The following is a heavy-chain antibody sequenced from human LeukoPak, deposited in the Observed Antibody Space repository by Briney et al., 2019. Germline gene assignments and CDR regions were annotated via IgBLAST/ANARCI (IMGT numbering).Heavy chain of an antibody. CDR1: GYSFSNYW. CDR3: ARRQSIAVAGTDWFDP. D-gene: IGHD6-19*01. V-gene: IGHV5-51*01. J-gene: IGHJ5*02. Sequence: GESLKISCKGSGYSFSNYWIGWVRQMPGKGLEWMGIIYPGDSDTRYSPSFEGQVTISADKSISTAYLRWSSLKASDTAMYYCARRQSIAVAGTDWFDPWGQGTLVTVSS. CDR2: IYPGDSDT.